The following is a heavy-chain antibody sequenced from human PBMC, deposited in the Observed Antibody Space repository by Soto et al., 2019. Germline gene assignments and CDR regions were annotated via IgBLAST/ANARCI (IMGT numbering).Heavy chain of an antibody. V-gene: IGHV3-48*01. D-gene: IGHD3-16*02. CDR2: ISSSSSTI. CDR1: GFTFSSYS. J-gene: IGHJ4*02. CDR3: ARDTYDYIWGSYRFHY. Sequence: EVQLVESGGGLVQPGGSLRLSCAASGFTFSSYSMNWVRQAPGQGLEWVSYISSSSSTIYYADSVKGRFTISRDNAKNSLYLQMNSLRAEDTAVYYCARDTYDYIWGSYRFHYWGQGTLVTVSS.